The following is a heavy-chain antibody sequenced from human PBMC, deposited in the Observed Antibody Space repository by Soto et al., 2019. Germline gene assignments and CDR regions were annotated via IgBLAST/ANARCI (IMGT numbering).Heavy chain of an antibody. Sequence: GGSLRLSCAASGFTFSSYEMKWVRQAPGQGLEWVSYISDSGGTVYYADSVKGRFTVSRDNAQNSVYLQMNSLRTEDTAVYYCARDLLHYDFWSGYSAYFYYGMDVWGPGTTVTVSS. D-gene: IGHD3-3*01. CDR1: GFTFSSYE. CDR2: ISDSGGTV. CDR3: ARDLLHYDFWSGYSAYFYYGMDV. V-gene: IGHV3-48*03. J-gene: IGHJ6*02.